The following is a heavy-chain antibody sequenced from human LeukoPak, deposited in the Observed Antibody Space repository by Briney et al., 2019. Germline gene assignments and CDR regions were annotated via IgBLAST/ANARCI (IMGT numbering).Heavy chain of an antibody. CDR3: ARDHPTGAGGFDI. D-gene: IGHD4-23*01. V-gene: IGHV4-31*03. CDR2: SQYSGKA. J-gene: IGHJ3*02. Sequence: SQTLSLTCTVSGASISSGANYWGWIRQHPGKGLEWIRCSQYSGKAHYNPYLRSRVTISADTSENQFSLKLSSVTAADTAVYYCARDHPTGAGGFDIWGQGTMVTVSS. CDR1: GASISSGANY.